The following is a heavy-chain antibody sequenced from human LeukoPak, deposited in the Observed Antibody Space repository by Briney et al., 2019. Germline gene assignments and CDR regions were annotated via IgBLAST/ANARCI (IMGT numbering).Heavy chain of an antibody. CDR2: INPNSGGT. CDR3: ASDRVYCSSTSCSTSFDY. Sequence: ASVKVSCKASGYTFTGYYMHWVRQAPGQGLEWMGWINPNSGGTNYALKFQGRVTMTRDTSISTAYMELSRLRSDDTAVYYCASDRVYCSSTSCSTSFDYWGQGTLVTVSS. CDR1: GYTFTGYY. V-gene: IGHV1-2*02. J-gene: IGHJ4*02. D-gene: IGHD2-2*01.